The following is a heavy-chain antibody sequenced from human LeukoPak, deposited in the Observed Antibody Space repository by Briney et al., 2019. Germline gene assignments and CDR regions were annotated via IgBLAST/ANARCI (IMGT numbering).Heavy chain of an antibody. CDR2: VHHSGGT. J-gene: IGHJ3*02. CDR1: GDSITSRY. V-gene: IGHV4-59*11. D-gene: IGHD1-14*01. CDR3: AKWANDRQAFDI. Sequence: NSSETLSLTCIVSGDSITSRYWNWIRQPPGKGLEWIGYVHHSGGTTYHPSLKSRVTMSVDTSKNHFSLKIISVTAADTAVYYCAKWANDRQAFDIWGQGTMVTASS.